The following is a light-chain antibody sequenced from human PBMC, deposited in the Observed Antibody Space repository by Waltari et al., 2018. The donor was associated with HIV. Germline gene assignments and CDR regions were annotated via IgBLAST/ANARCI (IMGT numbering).Light chain of an antibody. Sequence: QSALTQPASVSGSPGQSITISCTGTSSDVGAYNHVSWFQQFPCKAPQLIIYDVSNRPSGVSDRFSGSKSGNTASLAISGLQAADEAEYYCSSYSGTSSVVFGTGTKVSVL. CDR1: SSDVGAYNH. CDR3: SSYSGTSSVV. CDR2: DVS. J-gene: IGLJ1*01. V-gene: IGLV2-14*03.